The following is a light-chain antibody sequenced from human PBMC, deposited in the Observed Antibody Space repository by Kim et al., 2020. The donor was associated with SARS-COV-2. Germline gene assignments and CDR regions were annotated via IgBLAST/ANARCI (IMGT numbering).Light chain of an antibody. J-gene: IGLJ2*01. CDR3: CSYVV. Sequence: VAGSPGQSITISCTGTSSDVGSYNLVSWYQQHPGKAPKLMIYEVSKRPSGVSNRFSGSKSGNTASLTISGLQAEDEADYYCCSYVVFGGGTQLTVL. CDR2: EVS. V-gene: IGLV2-23*02. CDR1: SSDVGSYNL.